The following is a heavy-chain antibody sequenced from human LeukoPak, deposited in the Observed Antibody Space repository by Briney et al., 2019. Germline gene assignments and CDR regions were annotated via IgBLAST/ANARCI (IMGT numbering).Heavy chain of an antibody. V-gene: IGHV4-34*01. CDR2: INHSGST. D-gene: IGHD2-15*01. CDR3: ARTTKVVGDYDY. CDR1: GGSFSGYY. Sequence: KPSETLSLTCAVSGGSFSGYYWSWIRQPPGKGLEWVGEINHSGSTNYNPSLKSRVTISVDTSKNQFSPKLSSVAAADTAVYYCARTTKVVGDYDYWGQGTLVTVSS. J-gene: IGHJ4*02.